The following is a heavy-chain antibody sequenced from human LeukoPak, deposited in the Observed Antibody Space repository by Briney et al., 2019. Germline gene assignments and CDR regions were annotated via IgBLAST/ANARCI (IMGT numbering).Heavy chain of an antibody. Sequence: SQTLSLTCAISGDSVSSNSVTWNWIRQSPSGGLEWLGRTYYRSTWYNDYAVSVRGRITVNPDTSKNQFSLHLNSVTPEDTAVYYCARRLTQYDCFDPWGQGILVTASS. CDR1: GDSVSSNSVT. CDR2: TYYRSTWYN. CDR3: ARRLTQYDCFDP. J-gene: IGHJ5*02. D-gene: IGHD2-2*01. V-gene: IGHV6-1*01.